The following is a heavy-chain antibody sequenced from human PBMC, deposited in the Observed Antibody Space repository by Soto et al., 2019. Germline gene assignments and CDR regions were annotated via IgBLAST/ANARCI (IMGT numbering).Heavy chain of an antibody. Sequence: GSLRLSCAASGFTFGSYAMNWLRQAPGRGLECVSFISGSGRTTYYADSVKGRFTVSRDNSKNTLYLQMNSLRAEDTALYYCAIFRGPSYSYYSMDVWGKATTVTVSS. J-gene: IGHJ6*03. D-gene: IGHD3-16*01. CDR1: GFTFGSYA. CDR2: ISGSGRTT. V-gene: IGHV3-23*01. CDR3: AIFRGPSYSYYSMDV.